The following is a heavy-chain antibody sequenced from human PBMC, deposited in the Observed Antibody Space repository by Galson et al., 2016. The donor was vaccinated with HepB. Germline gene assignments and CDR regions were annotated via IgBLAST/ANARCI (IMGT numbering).Heavy chain of an antibody. J-gene: IGHJ2*01. CDR3: TLGCSRTFCSPLRYFDL. Sequence: SVKVSCKASGYIFISNGISWVRQAPGQGLEWMGWISAYSGNTNYAQKFQGRVTFTRDTSANIAYMELSSLRSEDTAVYYCTLGCSRTFCSPLRYFDLWGRGTLVTVSS. CDR2: ISAYSGNT. CDR1: GYIFISNG. V-gene: IGHV1-18*04. D-gene: IGHD2-2*01.